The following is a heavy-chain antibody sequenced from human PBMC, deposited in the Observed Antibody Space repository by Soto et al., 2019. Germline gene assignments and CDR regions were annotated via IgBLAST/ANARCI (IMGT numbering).Heavy chain of an antibody. CDR2: IIPIFGTA. CDR3: AGGHSSSWYWAYNWFDA. D-gene: IGHD6-13*01. V-gene: IGHV1-69*12. Sequence: QVQLVQSGAEVKKPGSSVKVSCKASGGTFSSYAISWVRQAPGQGLEWMGGIIPIFGTANYAQKVQGRVTITADESTSTXYMGLSSLRSEDTAVYYCAGGHSSSWYWAYNWFDAWGQGTLVTVSS. CDR1: GGTFSSYA. J-gene: IGHJ5*02.